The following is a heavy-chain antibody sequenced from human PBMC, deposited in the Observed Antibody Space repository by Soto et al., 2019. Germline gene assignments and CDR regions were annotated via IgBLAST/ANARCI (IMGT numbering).Heavy chain of an antibody. J-gene: IGHJ6*02. D-gene: IGHD3-3*01. CDR3: ARLYYDFWSGYYRWDYYYYYGMDV. Sequence: PDTLSLTWAFYGLSFSCYYGRLLRPPPGKGLEWIGEINHSGSTNYNPSLKSRVTISVDTSKNQFSLKLSSVTAADTAVYYCARLYYDFWSGYYRWDYYYYYGMDVWGQGTTVTVSS. CDR2: INHSGST. V-gene: IGHV4-34*01. CDR1: GLSFSCYY.